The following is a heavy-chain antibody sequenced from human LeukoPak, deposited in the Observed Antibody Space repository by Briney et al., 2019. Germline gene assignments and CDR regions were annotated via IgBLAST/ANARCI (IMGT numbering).Heavy chain of an antibody. J-gene: IGHJ6*02. CDR3: ARGGDYYYGMDV. V-gene: IGHV3-30*03. CDR1: GFTFSSYG. Sequence: PGGSLRLSCAASGFTFSSYGMHWVRQAPGKGLEWVAVISYDGSNKYYADSVKGRFTISRDNSKNTLYLQMSSLKASDTAMYYCARGGDYYYGMDVWGQGTTVTVSS. CDR2: ISYDGSNK.